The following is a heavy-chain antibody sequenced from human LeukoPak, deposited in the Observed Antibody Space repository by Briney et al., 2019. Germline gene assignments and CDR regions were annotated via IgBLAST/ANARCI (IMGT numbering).Heavy chain of an antibody. D-gene: IGHD6-19*01. J-gene: IGHJ4*02. CDR2: ISGSGGST. Sequence: TGGSLRLSCAASGFTFSSYAMSWVRQAPGKGLEWVSAISGSGGSTYYADSVKGRFTISRDSSKNTLYLQMNSLRAEDTAVYYCAKDQYSSGWPYYFDYWGQGTLVTVSS. V-gene: IGHV3-23*01. CDR1: GFTFSSYA. CDR3: AKDQYSSGWPYYFDY.